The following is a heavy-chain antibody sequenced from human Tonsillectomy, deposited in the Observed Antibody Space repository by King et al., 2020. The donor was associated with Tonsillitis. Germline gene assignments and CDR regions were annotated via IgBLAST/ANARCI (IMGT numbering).Heavy chain of an antibody. CDR2: IKQDGSEK. CDR1: GFTFSSYW. D-gene: IGHD2-15*01. J-gene: IGHJ5*02. V-gene: IGHV3-7*03. CDR3: ARVVVPARGSNWFDP. Sequence: VQLVESGGGLVQPGGSLRLSCAASGFTFSSYWMSWVRQALGKGLEWVANIKQDGSEKYYVESVKGLFTISRDNAKNSLYLQMNSLRAEDTAVYYCARVVVPARGSNWFDPWGQGTLVTVSS.